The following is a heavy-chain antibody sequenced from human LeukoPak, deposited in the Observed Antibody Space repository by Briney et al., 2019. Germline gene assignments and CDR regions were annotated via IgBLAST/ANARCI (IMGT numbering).Heavy chain of an antibody. Sequence: GRSLRLSCTTSGFSFADHAMSWVRQAPGKGLEWVGFIRSKAYRGTTEYAASVKGRFTISRDDSNSIVYLQMSSLKSEDTALYYCARGPIQLWIHNAMDVWGQGATVTVSS. D-gene: IGHD5-18*01. V-gene: IGHV3-49*04. CDR2: IRSKAYRGTT. CDR3: ARGPIQLWIHNAMDV. J-gene: IGHJ6*02. CDR1: GFSFADHA.